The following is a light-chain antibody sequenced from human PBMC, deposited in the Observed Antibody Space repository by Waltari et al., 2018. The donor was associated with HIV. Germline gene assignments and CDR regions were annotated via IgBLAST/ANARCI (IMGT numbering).Light chain of an antibody. CDR1: LHIGFN. Sequence: DVQMTRSPTFLSASVTDSLTISCRASLHIGFNVNWYQHKSGRAPKILVADTSNLQSGVPSRFSGSGFGTQFSLTITEIQPDDFAHYFCQQSYSLPYTFGQGT. CDR3: QQSYSLPYT. CDR2: DTS. J-gene: IGKJ2*01. V-gene: IGKV1-39*01.